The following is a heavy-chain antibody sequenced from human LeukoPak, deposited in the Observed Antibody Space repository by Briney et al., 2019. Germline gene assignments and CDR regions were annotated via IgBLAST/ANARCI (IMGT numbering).Heavy chain of an antibody. CDR1: GFTFNNYG. CDR2: IRYDGYNE. CDR3: ARELVVRAGDYFDN. V-gene: IGHV3-33*01. Sequence: GGSLRLSCAAPGFTFNNYGMHWVRQAPGKGLEWVAVIRYDGYNEFYADSVKGRFTISRDNSKNTLYLQMDSLRAEDTAVYSCARELVVRAGDYFDNWGQGTLVIVSS. J-gene: IGHJ4*02. D-gene: IGHD2-2*01.